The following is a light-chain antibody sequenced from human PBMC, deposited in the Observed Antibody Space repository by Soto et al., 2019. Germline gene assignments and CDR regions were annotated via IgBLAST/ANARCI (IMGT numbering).Light chain of an antibody. J-gene: IGLJ3*02. CDR1: SSDVGSYNL. V-gene: IGLV2-23*02. CDR3: CSYAGSLIWV. CDR2: EFN. Sequence: QSVLTQPASVSGSPGQSITISCTGTSSDVGSYNLVSWYQHHPGKAPKLMIYEFNKRPSGVSNRFSGSKSGNTASLTISGLQAEDEADYYCCSYAGSLIWVFGGGTKLTVL.